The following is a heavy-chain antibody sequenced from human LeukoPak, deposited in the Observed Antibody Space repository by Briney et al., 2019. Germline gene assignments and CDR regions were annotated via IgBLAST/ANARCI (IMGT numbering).Heavy chain of an antibody. J-gene: IGHJ4*02. CDR3: ARDLAGSRWSAFDS. V-gene: IGHV3-7*01. Sequence: GGSLRLSCAASGFTFTKYWMAWVRQAPGKGLEWVANIQQDGSEAYYADSVKGRFTISRDNAKNIVYLQMSSLADEDTAVYYCARDLAGSRWSAFDSWGQGALVTVSS. D-gene: IGHD3-10*01. CDR2: IQQDGSEA. CDR1: GFTFTKYW.